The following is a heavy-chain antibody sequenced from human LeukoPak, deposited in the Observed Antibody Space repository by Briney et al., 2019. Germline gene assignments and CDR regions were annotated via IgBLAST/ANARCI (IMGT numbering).Heavy chain of an antibody. CDR3: ARDLRSSTSCYSDV. D-gene: IGHD2-2*01. CDR1: GGSISSGGYY. J-gene: IGHJ6*02. CDR2: IYYSGST. V-gene: IGHV4-31*03. Sequence: SETLSLTCTVSGGSISSGGYYWSWIRQHPGKVLELIGYIYYSGSTYYNPSLKSRVTISVDTSKNQFSLKLSSVTAADTAVYYCARDLRSSTSCYSDVWGQGTTVTVSS.